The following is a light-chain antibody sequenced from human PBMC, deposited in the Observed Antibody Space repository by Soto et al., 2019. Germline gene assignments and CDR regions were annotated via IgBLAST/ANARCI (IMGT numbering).Light chain of an antibody. CDR3: QQSYSIPRT. V-gene: IGKV1-39*01. CDR2: GAS. Sequence: DIQMTQSPASLSASVGDRVTITCRSSQSISNYLDWYQQKPGKAPYLLIYGASTLQSGVPSRFSGSGSGTEFTLTISNLEPDDFAVYFCQQSYSIPRTFVPGTKVDMK. CDR1: QSISNY. J-gene: IGKJ1*01.